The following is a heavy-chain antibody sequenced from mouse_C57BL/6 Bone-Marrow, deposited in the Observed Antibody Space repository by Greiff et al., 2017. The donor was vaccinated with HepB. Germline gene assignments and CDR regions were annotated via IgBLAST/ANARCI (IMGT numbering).Heavy chain of an antibody. V-gene: IGHV5-17*01. Sequence: EVMLVESGGGLVKPGGSLKLSCAASGFTFSDYGMHWVRQAPEKGLEWVAYISSGSSTIYYADTVKGRFTISRDNAKNTLFLQMTSLRSEDTAMYYCTRGGIYYVTWFAYWGQGTLVTVSA. CDR1: GFTFSDYG. D-gene: IGHD2-1*01. CDR3: TRGGIYYVTWFAY. J-gene: IGHJ3*01. CDR2: ISSGSSTI.